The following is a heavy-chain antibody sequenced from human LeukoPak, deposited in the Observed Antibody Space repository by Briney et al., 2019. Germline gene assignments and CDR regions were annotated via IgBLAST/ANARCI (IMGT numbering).Heavy chain of an antibody. CDR1: GFTFDDYA. CDR2: ISWNSGSI. D-gene: IGHD6-19*01. CDR3: AKDHLGSGWYLDL. J-gene: IGHJ2*01. Sequence: GRSLRLSCAASGFTFDDYAMHWVRQAPGKGLEWVSGISWNSGSIGYADSVKGRFTISRDNAKNSLYLQMNSLRAEDTALYYCAKDHLGSGWYLDLWGRGTLVTVSS. V-gene: IGHV3-9*01.